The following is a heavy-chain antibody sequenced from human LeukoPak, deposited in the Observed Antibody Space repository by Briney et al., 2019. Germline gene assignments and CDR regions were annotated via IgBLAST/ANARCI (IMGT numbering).Heavy chain of an antibody. CDR3: ARPRATAATVHDLDAFDI. CDR2: IYYSGST. J-gene: IGHJ3*02. Sequence: SETLSLTCTVSGASISSYYWSWIRQPPGKGLEWIGYIYYSGSTKYNPSLKSRVTISLDTSKNQFSLKLSSVTAGDSAVYYCARPRATAATVHDLDAFDIWGQGTVVTVSS. CDR1: GASISSYY. V-gene: IGHV4-59*08. D-gene: IGHD2-15*01.